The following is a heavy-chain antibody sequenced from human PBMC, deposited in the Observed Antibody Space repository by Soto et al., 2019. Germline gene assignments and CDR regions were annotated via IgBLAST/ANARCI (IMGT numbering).Heavy chain of an antibody. CDR2: ISSSGTSA. CDR1: GFTFSAVY. Sequence: QVQLEESGGGLVKPGGSLRLSCAASGFTFSAVYMSWIRQAPNKGLEYISYISSSGTSANYADSVKGRFTISRANAKNSLYPQMNSLRAEDTAVYYCARDRGAVTGQSFDYWGQGALVTVSS. CDR3: ARDRGAVTGQSFDY. J-gene: IGHJ4*02. V-gene: IGHV3-11*05. D-gene: IGHD3-10*01.